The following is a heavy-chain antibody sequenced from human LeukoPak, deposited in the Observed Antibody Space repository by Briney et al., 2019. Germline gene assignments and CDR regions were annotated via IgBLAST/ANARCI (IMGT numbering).Heavy chain of an antibody. J-gene: IGHJ4*02. CDR3: ARDREWLIDY. V-gene: IGHV4-59*12. CDR1: GGSLSSYY. CDR2: IYSSGSI. D-gene: IGHD3-3*01. Sequence: SETLSLTCTVFGGSLSSYYWVWVRQPPGKGLEWIGLIYSSGSIKYNPSLKSRLTISLDTSKNQFSLKLSSVTAADTAVYYCARDREWLIDYWGQGTLVTVSS.